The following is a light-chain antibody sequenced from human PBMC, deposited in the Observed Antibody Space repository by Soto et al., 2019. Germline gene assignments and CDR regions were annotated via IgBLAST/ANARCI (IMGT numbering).Light chain of an antibody. V-gene: IGKV1-5*03. CDR3: QHYNSYSEA. Sequence: QMTQSPSPLSGSVGGLVTISXXASQTSSSWLAWYQQKPGKAPKLLIYKASTLKSGVPSRFSGSGSGTEFTLTISSLQPDDFATYYCQHYNSYSEAFGQGTKVDIK. J-gene: IGKJ1*01. CDR1: QTSSSW. CDR2: KAS.